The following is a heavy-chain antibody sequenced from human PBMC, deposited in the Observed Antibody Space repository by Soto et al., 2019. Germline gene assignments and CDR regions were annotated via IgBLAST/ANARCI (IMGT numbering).Heavy chain of an antibody. CDR2: ISAYNGNT. CDR3: ARVIGYYYHMDV. V-gene: IGHV1-18*01. J-gene: IGHJ6*02. D-gene: IGHD3-22*01. Sequence: QVQLVQSGGEVKKPGASVKVSCKASGYTFTTYDLSWVRQAPAQGLEWMGWISAYNGNTNYAQNLQGRVTMTTDTSTSTAYMELRSLRSDDTAVYYCARVIGYYYHMDVWGQGTTVTVSS. CDR1: GYTFTTYD.